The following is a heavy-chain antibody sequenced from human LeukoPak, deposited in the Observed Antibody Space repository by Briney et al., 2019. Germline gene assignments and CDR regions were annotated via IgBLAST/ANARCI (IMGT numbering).Heavy chain of an antibody. D-gene: IGHD6-13*01. CDR2: ISSSSSTI. Sequence: GGSLRLSCAASGFTFSSYSMNWVRQAPGKGLEWVSYISSSSSTIYYADSVKGRFTISRDNAKNSLNLQMNSLRAEDRAVYYCASGVGYSSSWFDYWGQGTLVTVSS. CDR3: ASGVGYSSSWFDY. V-gene: IGHV3-48*01. CDR1: GFTFSSYS. J-gene: IGHJ4*02.